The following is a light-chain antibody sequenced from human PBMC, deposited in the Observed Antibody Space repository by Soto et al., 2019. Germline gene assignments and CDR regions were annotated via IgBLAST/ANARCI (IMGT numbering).Light chain of an antibody. Sequence: QSALTQPASVSGSPGQSITISCTGTDSDVGSYDLVSWYQQHPGEAPKFMIYEVNKRPSGVSNRFSGSKSGNTASLTISGLQAEDEADYYCCSYAGASTYVFGPGTKLTVL. CDR3: CSYAGASTYV. CDR1: DSDVGSYDL. CDR2: EVN. J-gene: IGLJ1*01. V-gene: IGLV2-23*02.